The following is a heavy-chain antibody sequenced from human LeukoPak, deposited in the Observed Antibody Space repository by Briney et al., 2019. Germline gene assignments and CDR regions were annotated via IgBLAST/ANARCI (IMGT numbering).Heavy chain of an antibody. J-gene: IGHJ4*02. CDR2: ISGSGGST. CDR1: GFTFSSYA. Sequence: SGGSLRLSCAASGFTFSSYAMSWVRQAPGKGLEWVSGISGSGGSTYYADSVKGRFTISRDNSKNTVYLQMNSLRDEDTAVYYCAKRAAGATKPFDYWGQGTLVTVSS. D-gene: IGHD1-26*01. CDR3: AKRAAGATKPFDY. V-gene: IGHV3-23*01.